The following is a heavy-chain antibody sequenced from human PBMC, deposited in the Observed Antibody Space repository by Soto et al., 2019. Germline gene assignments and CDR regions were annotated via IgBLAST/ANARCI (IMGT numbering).Heavy chain of an antibody. CDR2: IYYSGST. CDR1: GGSISSGDYY. V-gene: IGHV4-30-4*01. J-gene: IGHJ2*01. D-gene: IGHD1-26*01. CDR3: ARYSGSDVWYFDL. Sequence: QVQLQESGPGLVKPSQTLSLTCTVSGGSISSGDYYWSWIRQPPGKGLEWIGYIYYSGSTYYNPSLTSRVTISVDTSKHQFSLKLSSVTAADTAVYYCARYSGSDVWYFDLWGRGTLVTVSS.